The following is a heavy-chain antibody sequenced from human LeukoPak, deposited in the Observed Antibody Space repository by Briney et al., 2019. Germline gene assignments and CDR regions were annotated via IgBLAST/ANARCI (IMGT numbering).Heavy chain of an antibody. J-gene: IGHJ1*01. CDR3: ATDSYYYDSSGYQGYFQH. CDR1: GYTLTELS. CDR2: FDPEDGET. V-gene: IGHV1-24*01. D-gene: IGHD3-22*01. Sequence: ASVKVSCKVSGYTLTELSIHWVRQAPGKGLEWMGGFDPEDGETIYAQRFQGRVTMTEDTSTDTAYMELSSLRSEDAAVYYCATDSYYYDSSGYQGYFQHWGQGTLVTVSS.